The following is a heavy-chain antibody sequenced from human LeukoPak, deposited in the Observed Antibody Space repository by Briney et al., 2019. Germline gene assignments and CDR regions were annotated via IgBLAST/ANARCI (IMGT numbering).Heavy chain of an antibody. J-gene: IGHJ5*02. CDR1: GFTFSSYG. D-gene: IGHD6-13*01. CDR3: AKDSDSSSWTPAGFDP. V-gene: IGHV3-30*18. Sequence: GGSLRLSCAASGFTFSSYGMHWVRQAPGKGLEWVAVISYDGSNKYYADSVKGRFTISRDNSKNTLYLQMNSLRAEDTAVYYCAKDSDSSSWTPAGFDPWGQGNLVTVSS. CDR2: ISYDGSNK.